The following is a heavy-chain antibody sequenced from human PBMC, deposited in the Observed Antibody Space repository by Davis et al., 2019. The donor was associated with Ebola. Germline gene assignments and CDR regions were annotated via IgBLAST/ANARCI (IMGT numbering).Heavy chain of an antibody. Sequence: GESLKISCAASGFTFSSYWMHWIRQAPGRGLEWVAFVRSHGSDDHYAAFVKGRFTISRDNSKNNLYLQMNSLRAEDTAVYYCARDLGDGFDIWGQGTMVTVSS. CDR1: GFTFSSYW. CDR2: VRSHGSDD. J-gene: IGHJ3*02. CDR3: ARDLGDGFDI. D-gene: IGHD3-16*01. V-gene: IGHV3-30*02.